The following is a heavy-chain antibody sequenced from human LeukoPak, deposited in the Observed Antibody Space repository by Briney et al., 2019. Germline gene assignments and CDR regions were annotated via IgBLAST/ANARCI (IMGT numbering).Heavy chain of an antibody. Sequence: PGRSLRLSCAASGFTFSSYGMHWVRQAPGKGLEWVAVISYDGSNKYYADSVKGRFTISRDNSKNTLYLQMNGLRAEDTAVYYCAKDWPPQCGTSCLFDSWGQGTLVTVSS. CDR1: GFTFSSYG. CDR3: AKDWPPQCGTSCLFDS. V-gene: IGHV3-30*18. D-gene: IGHD2-2*01. J-gene: IGHJ4*02. CDR2: ISYDGSNK.